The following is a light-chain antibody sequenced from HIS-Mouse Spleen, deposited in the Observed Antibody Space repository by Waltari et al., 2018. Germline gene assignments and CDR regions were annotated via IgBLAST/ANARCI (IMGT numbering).Light chain of an antibody. J-gene: IGLJ2*01. V-gene: IGLV3-10*01. CDR2: EDS. CDR1: ALPTKS. Sequence: YVMTQPPSVAVAPVQTDGITCSGVALPTKSAYWYQQQSGQAPVLVIYEDSKRPSGIPESFSGSSSVTMATLTFSGAQVEDEADYYCYSTDSSGNHRVFGGGTKLTVL. CDR3: YSTDSSGNHRV.